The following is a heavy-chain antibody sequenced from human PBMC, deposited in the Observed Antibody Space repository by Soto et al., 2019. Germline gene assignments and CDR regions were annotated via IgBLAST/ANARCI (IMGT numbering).Heavy chain of an antibody. CDR3: IGYCSGGSCYSRGY. V-gene: IGHV1-3*01. Sequence: QVQLVQSGAEVKKPGASVKVSCKASGYSFTSHAMHWVRQAPGQRLEWMGWINAGNGNTKYSQKFQGRVTITRDTSASTAYMELSSLRSEDTAVYYFIGYCSGGSCYSRGYWGQGTLVTVSS. CDR2: INAGNGNT. J-gene: IGHJ4*02. D-gene: IGHD2-15*01. CDR1: GYSFTSHA.